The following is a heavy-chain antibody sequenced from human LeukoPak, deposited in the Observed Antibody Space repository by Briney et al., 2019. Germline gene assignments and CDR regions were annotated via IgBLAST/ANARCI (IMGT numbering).Heavy chain of an antibody. J-gene: IGHJ4*02. CDR2: IHTSGNT. CDR3: VRDWNGDYFDY. D-gene: IGHD1-1*01. Sequence: SETLSLTCIVSGDSVSSGTYYWTWLRQPAGKGLEWIGRIHTSGNTNYSPSLKSRDTISRDTSKNQFSLRLTSVTAADTAVYYCVRDWNGDYFDYWGQGTLVTVSS. CDR1: GDSVSSGTYY. V-gene: IGHV4-61*02.